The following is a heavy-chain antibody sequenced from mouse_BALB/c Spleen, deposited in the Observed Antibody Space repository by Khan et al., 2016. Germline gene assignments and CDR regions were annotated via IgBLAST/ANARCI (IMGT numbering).Heavy chain of an antibody. V-gene: IGHV3-8*02. CDR1: GDSITSGY. Sequence: EVQLQESGPSLVKPSQTLSLTCSVTGDSITSGYWNWIRKFPGNKLEYMGYISYSGSTYYNPSLKSRISITRDTSKNQYYLQLNSVTTEDTATYYCARYGYYGSSGGYCWYFDVWGAGTTVTVSS. CDR2: ISYSGST. J-gene: IGHJ1*01. D-gene: IGHD1-1*01. CDR3: ARYGYYGSSGGYCWYFDV.